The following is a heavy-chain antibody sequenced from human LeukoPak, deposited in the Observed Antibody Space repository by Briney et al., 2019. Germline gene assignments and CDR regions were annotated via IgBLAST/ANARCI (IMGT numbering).Heavy chain of an antibody. CDR1: GFSLSEAW. Sequence: GGSLRLSCAASGFSLSEAWMSWVRQAPGEGLECVGRMKPKAQGGTSDYADPVNDRFTVSRDDSTNTLYLQMNSLKTEDTGLYYCTQLSRGYWGQGTQVIVSP. CDR3: TQLSRGY. D-gene: IGHD1-1*01. CDR2: MKPKAQGGTS. V-gene: IGHV3-15*01. J-gene: IGHJ4*02.